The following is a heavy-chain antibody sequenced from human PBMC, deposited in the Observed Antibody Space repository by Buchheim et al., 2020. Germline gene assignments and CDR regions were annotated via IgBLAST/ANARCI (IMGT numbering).Heavy chain of an antibody. J-gene: IGHJ6*02. CDR3: AREAYYYGSGSHSCMDV. D-gene: IGHD3-10*01. CDR1: GFTFSSYS. Sequence: EVQLVESGGGLVQPGGSLRLSCAASGFTFSSYSMNWVRQAPGKGLEWVSYISSSSTIYYADSVKGRFTISRDNAKNSLYLQMNSLRAEDTAVYYCAREAYYYGSGSHSCMDVWGQGTT. V-gene: IGHV3-48*04. CDR2: ISSSSTI.